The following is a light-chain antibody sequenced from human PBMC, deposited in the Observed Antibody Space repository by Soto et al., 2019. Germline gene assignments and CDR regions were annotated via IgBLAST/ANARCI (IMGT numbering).Light chain of an antibody. J-gene: IGLJ2*01. CDR1: SSDVGTYNY. CDR3: SSYTSSSTPVI. CDR2: EVS. V-gene: IGLV2-14*01. Sequence: QSALSQPASVSGSPGQSITISCTGTSSDVGTYNYVSWYQRYPGNAPKLMIYEVSYRPSGVSNRFSGAKSGNTASLTISGLQAEDEADYYCSSYTSSSTPVIFGGGTNLTVL.